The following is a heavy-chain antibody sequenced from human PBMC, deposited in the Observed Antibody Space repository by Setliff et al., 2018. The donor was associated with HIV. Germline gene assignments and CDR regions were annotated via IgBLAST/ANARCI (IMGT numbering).Heavy chain of an antibody. D-gene: IGHD6-19*01. CDR1: GGSFSGYY. Sequence: LSLTCAVYGGSFSGYYWSWIRQPPGKGLEWIGEINHSGSTNYNPSLKSRVTISVDTSKNQFSLKLSSVTAADTAVYYCARGKSGSGWYKYYYYGMDVWGQGTTVTVSS. CDR3: ARGKSGSGWYKYYYYGMDV. CDR2: INHSGST. V-gene: IGHV4-34*01. J-gene: IGHJ6*02.